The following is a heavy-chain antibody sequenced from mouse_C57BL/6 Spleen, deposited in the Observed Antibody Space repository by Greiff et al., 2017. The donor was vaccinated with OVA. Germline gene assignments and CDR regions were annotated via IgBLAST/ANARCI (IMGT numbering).Heavy chain of an antibody. J-gene: IGHJ3*01. V-gene: IGHV3-6*01. D-gene: IGHD2-4*01. CDR2: ISYDGSN. CDR3: AREGYYDPFAY. Sequence: EVKLQESGPGLVKPSQSLSLTCSVTGYSITSGYYWNWIRQFPGNKLEWMGYISYDGSNNYNPSLKNRISITRDTSKNQFFLKLNSVTTEDTATYYCAREGYYDPFAYWGQGTLVTVSA. CDR1: GYSITSGYY.